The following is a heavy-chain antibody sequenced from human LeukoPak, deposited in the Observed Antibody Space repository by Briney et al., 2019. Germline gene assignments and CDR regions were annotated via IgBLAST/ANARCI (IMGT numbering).Heavy chain of an antibody. CDR2: ISSYNGNT. CDR3: ARGPTLGGSPFYFDY. CDR1: GYTFTSYG. Sequence: ASVKVSCKASGYTFTSYGISWVRQAPGQGLAWMGWISSYNGNTNYAQKLQGRVTMTTDTSTSTAYMELRSLRSDDTAVYYCARGPTLGGSPFYFDYWGQGTLVTVSS. V-gene: IGHV1-18*01. J-gene: IGHJ4*02. D-gene: IGHD1-26*01.